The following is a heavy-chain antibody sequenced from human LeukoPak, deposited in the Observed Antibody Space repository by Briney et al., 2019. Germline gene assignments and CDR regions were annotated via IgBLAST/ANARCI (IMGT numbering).Heavy chain of an antibody. CDR3: ARQGLVAAAGWFDP. CDR1: GGSISSYY. V-gene: IGHV4-59*08. D-gene: IGHD6-13*01. CDR2: IYYSGST. J-gene: IGHJ5*02. Sequence: PSETLSLTCTVSGGSISSYYWSWIRQPPGKGLEWIGYIYYSGSTNYNPSLKSRVTISVDTSKNQFSLKLSSVTAADTAVYYCARQGLVAAAGWFDPWGQGTLVTVSS.